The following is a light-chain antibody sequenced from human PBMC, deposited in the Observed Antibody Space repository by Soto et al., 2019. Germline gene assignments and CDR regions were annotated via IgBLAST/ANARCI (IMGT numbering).Light chain of an antibody. CDR3: TSYTSSSTLVV. CDR1: SSDVGGYNY. J-gene: IGLJ2*01. CDR2: DVS. V-gene: IGLV2-14*03. Sequence: QSALTQPASVSGSPGQSITFSCTGTSSDVGGYNYVSWYQQHPGKAPKLMIYDVSKRPSGVSNRFSGSKSGNTASLTISGLQAEDEADYYCTSYTSSSTLVVFGGGTQLNVL.